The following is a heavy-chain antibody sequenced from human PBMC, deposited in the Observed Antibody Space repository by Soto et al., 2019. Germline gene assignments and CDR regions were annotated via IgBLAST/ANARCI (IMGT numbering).Heavy chain of an antibody. V-gene: IGHV3-23*01. CDR3: TRRGDSYYYGMAV. D-gene: IGHD3-10*01. CDR1: GFTFTNYA. CDR2: ISGGGDST. J-gene: IGHJ6*02. Sequence: EVQMLESGGGLVQPGGSLRLSCAASGFTFTNYAMSWVRQAPGKGLEWVSGISGGGDSTFYADSVKGRFAISRDTSSNTLYLQMNSLRAEDTAVYYCTRRGDSYYYGMAVWGQGTTVTVSS.